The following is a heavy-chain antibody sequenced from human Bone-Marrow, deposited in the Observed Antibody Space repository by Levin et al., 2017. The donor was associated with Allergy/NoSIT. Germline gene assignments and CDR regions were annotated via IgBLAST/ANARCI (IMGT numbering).Heavy chain of an antibody. J-gene: IGHJ4*02. CDR1: GFTFSSYG. Sequence: GGSLRLSCAASGFTFSSYGMHWVRQAPGKGLEWVAVIWYDGSNKYYADSVKGRFTISRDNSKNTLYLQMNSLRAEDTAVYYCARGGGSGYRLGRFDYWGQGTLVTVSS. V-gene: IGHV3-33*01. CDR3: ARGGGSGYRLGRFDY. D-gene: IGHD5-12*01. CDR2: IWYDGSNK.